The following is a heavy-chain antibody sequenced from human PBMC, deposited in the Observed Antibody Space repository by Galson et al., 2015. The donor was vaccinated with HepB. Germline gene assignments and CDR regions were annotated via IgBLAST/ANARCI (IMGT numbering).Heavy chain of an antibody. Sequence: SCKASGYTFTSYTMHWVRQAPGQRLEWMGWINAGNGDTKYSQKFQSRVTITRDTSASTAYMELSSLTSEDTAVYYCAKAPLVGADRTFDYWGQGTLVTVSS. V-gene: IGHV1-3*01. CDR2: INAGNGDT. D-gene: IGHD1-26*01. CDR1: GYTFTSYT. CDR3: AKAPLVGADRTFDY. J-gene: IGHJ4*02.